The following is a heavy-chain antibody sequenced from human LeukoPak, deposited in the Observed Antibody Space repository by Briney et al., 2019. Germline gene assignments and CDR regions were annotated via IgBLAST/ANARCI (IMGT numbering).Heavy chain of an antibody. Sequence: PGGPLRLSCAASGFSVSNNYMSWVRQAPGKGLEWVSVLYSDGRTYYADSVKGRFTISRDTSKNTLYLQVNSLRAEDTAVYYCARGGGYYPIDYGGQGTLVTVSS. CDR3: ARGGGYYPIDY. J-gene: IGHJ4*02. CDR2: LYSDGRT. CDR1: GFSVSNNY. V-gene: IGHV3-53*01. D-gene: IGHD2-15*01.